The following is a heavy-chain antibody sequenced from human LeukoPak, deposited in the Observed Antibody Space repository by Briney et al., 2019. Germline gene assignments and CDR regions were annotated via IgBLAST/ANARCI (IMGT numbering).Heavy chain of an antibody. CDR2: ISYDGSNQ. CDR1: GFTFSTYA. J-gene: IGHJ4*02. Sequence: GRSLRLSCAASGFTFSTYAMHWVRQAPGKGLQWLSIISYDGSNQFYADSVKGRFTISRDNSKNTLYLQMNSLRAEDTAVYYCAKDGYDYWGQGTLVTVSS. CDR3: AKDGYDY. D-gene: IGHD1-1*01. V-gene: IGHV3-30*04.